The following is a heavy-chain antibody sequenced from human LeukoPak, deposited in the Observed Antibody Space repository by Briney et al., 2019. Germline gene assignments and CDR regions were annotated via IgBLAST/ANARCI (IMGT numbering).Heavy chain of an antibody. Sequence: SETLSLTCTVSGGSISSDYWSWIRQPPGKGLEWIGEINHSGTTNYNPSLKGRVTMSVDTSKKQFSLKLSSVTAADTAVYYCARSVDVVTFGTGYYYYYLDVWGQGTPVTVSS. CDR1: GGSISSDY. J-gene: IGHJ6*03. D-gene: IGHD3-16*01. CDR3: ARSVDVVTFGTGYYYYYLDV. V-gene: IGHV4-34*01. CDR2: INHSGTT.